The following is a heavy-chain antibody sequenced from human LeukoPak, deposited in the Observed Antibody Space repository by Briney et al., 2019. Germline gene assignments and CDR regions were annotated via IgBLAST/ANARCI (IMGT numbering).Heavy chain of an antibody. D-gene: IGHD3-10*01. CDR2: ISYDGSNK. CDR1: GFTFSSYA. J-gene: IGHJ4*02. Sequence: GGSLRLSCAASGFTFSSYAIHWVRQAPGKGLEWVALISYDGSNKFYADSVKGRFTISRDKSKNTLYLQMNSLRAEDTAVYYCASEMDDYYYGSGSYHWGQGTLVTVSS. V-gene: IGHV3-30-3*01. CDR3: ASEMDDYYYGSGSYH.